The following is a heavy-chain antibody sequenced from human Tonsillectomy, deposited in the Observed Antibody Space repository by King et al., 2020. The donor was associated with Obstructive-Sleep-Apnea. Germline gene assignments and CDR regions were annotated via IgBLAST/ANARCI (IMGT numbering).Heavy chain of an antibody. CDR3: ARDPITGFDY. CDR1: GGSIISGGYF. Sequence: QLQESGPGLVKPSKTLSLTCTVSGGSIISGGYFWSWIRQHPGKGLEYIGYIYSSGSTYYNPSLKSRVSISVDKSKNQFSLKLSSVTAVDTAVYYCARDPITGFDYWGQGILVSVSS. D-gene: IGHD1-14*01. J-gene: IGHJ4*02. CDR2: IYSSGST. V-gene: IGHV4-31*03.